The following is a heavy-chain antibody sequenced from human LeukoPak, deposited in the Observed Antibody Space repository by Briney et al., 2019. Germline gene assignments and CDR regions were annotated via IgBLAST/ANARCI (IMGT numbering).Heavy chain of an antibody. Sequence: ASVTVSCKASGYTFTGYYMHWVRQAPGQGLEWMGWINPNSGGTNYAQKFQGRVTMTRDTSISTAYMELSRLRSDDTAVYYCARVGSMIVVVSRSTSWFDPWGQGTLVTVSS. V-gene: IGHV1-2*02. D-gene: IGHD3-22*01. CDR1: GYTFTGYY. J-gene: IGHJ5*02. CDR2: INPNSGGT. CDR3: ARVGSMIVVVSRSTSWFDP.